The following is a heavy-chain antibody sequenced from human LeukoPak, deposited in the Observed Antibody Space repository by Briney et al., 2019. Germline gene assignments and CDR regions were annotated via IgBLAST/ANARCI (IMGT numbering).Heavy chain of an antibody. J-gene: IGHJ4*02. CDR2: INPNSGGT. CDR1: GYTFTGYY. CDR3: ARVGSDSSGWRRFDY. V-gene: IGHV1-2*02. Sequence: ASVKVSCKASGYTFTGYYMHWVRQAPGQGLEGMGCINPNSGGTNSAQKFQGRVTMTRDTSISTAYMELSRLRSDDTAVYYCARVGSDSSGWRRFDYWGQGTLVTVSS. D-gene: IGHD6-19*01.